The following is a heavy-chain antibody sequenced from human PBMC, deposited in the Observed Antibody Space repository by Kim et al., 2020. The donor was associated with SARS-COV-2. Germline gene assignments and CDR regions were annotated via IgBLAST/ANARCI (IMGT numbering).Heavy chain of an antibody. D-gene: IGHD2-2*01. J-gene: IGHJ4*02. CDR1: GFIFSSYS. Sequence: GGSLRLSCAASGFIFSSYSMNWVRQAPGKGLEWLSYISTGSDNIYYADSVKGRFTISRDNAKKSLYLQMNSLRDEDTAVYYCARDHLPDCSSPSCYVGYWGQGTLVTVSS. V-gene: IGHV3-48*02. CDR3: ARDHLPDCSSPSCYVGY. CDR2: ISTGSDNI.